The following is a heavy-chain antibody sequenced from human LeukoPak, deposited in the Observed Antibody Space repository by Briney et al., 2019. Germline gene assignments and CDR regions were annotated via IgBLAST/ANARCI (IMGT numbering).Heavy chain of an antibody. CDR3: AKGLYGVSTSGIDY. CDR1: GFTFSSYG. CDR2: IRYDGSNK. Sequence: GGSLRLSCAASGFTFSSYGMHWVRQAPGKGLEWVAFIRYDGSNKYYADSVKGRFTISRDNSKNTLYLQMNSLRAEDTAVYYCAKGLYGVSTSGIDYWGQETLVIVSS. J-gene: IGHJ4*02. V-gene: IGHV3-30*02. D-gene: IGHD3-3*01.